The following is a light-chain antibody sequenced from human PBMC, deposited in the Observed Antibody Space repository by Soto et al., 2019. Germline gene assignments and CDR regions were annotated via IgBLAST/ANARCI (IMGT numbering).Light chain of an antibody. CDR1: SSDVGGYNY. CDR3: SSYASRNVVL. Sequence: QSALTQPPSASGSPGQSVTISCTGTSSDVGGYNYVSWYQQYPGKAPKLIIYEVTKRPSGVPERFSGSKSGNTASLTVSGLQAEDEDDYYCSSYASRNVVLVGGGTKVTVL. CDR2: EVT. V-gene: IGLV2-8*01. J-gene: IGLJ2*01.